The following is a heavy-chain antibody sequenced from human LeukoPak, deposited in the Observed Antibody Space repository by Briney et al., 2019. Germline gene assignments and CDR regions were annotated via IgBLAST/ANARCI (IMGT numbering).Heavy chain of an antibody. D-gene: IGHD3-16*01. CDR1: GYTFTGYY. V-gene: IGHV1-2*02. Sequence: GASVKVSCKASGYTFTGYYMHWVRQAPGQGLEWMGWINPNSGGTNYAQKLQGRVTMTRDTSISTAYMELSRLRSDDTAVYYCARDRGSEFGDSYYYGMDVWGQGTTVTVSS. CDR3: ARDRGSEFGDSYYYGMDV. J-gene: IGHJ6*02. CDR2: INPNSGGT.